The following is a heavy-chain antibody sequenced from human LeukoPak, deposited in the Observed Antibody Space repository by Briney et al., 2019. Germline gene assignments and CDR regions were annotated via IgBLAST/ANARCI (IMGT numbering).Heavy chain of an antibody. CDR3: ARDVLAAAAFDY. V-gene: IGHV4-39*07. CDR1: GGSISSSSYY. J-gene: IGHJ4*02. D-gene: IGHD6-13*01. CDR2: IYYSGST. Sequence: KPSETLSLTCTVSGGSISSSSYYWGWIRQPPGKGLEWIGSIYYSGSTYYNPSLKSRVTISVDTSKNQFSLKLSSVTAADTAVYYCARDVLAAAAFDYWGQGTLVTVSS.